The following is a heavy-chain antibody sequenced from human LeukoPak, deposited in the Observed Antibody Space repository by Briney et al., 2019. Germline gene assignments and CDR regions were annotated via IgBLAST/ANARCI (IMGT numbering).Heavy chain of an antibody. CDR2: INPNSGGT. J-gene: IGHJ4*02. Sequence: ASVKVSCKTSGYTFTGYYVHWVRQAPGQGLEWMGWINPNSGGTNYAQKFQGRVTMTRDTSISTAYMELSRLRSDDTAVYYCARDGRWLQLGNKFDYWGQGTLVTVSS. V-gene: IGHV1-2*02. D-gene: IGHD5-24*01. CDR1: GYTFTGYY. CDR3: ARDGRWLQLGNKFDY.